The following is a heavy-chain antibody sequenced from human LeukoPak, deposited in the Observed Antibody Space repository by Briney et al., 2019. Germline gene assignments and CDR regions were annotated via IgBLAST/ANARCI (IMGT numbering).Heavy chain of an antibody. D-gene: IGHD1-14*01. CDR3: ARGTVTTGADYMDV. J-gene: IGHJ6*03. CDR1: GFSFTSNY. CDR2: IYSGGIT. Sequence: GGSLRLSCAASGFSFTSNYMSWVRQAPGKGLEWVAVIYSGGITSYADSVKGRCTISRDTCKKTVYLQMNSLRAEDTDMYYCARGTVTTGADYMDVWGKGTTVTISS. V-gene: IGHV3-66*01.